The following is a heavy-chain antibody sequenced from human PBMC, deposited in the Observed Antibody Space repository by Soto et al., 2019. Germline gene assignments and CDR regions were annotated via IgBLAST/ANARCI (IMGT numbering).Heavy chain of an antibody. CDR1: GYSFSSYY. CDR2: INPSGGST. J-gene: IGHJ6*03. D-gene: IGHD3-3*01. V-gene: IGHV1-46*01. CDR3: ARGIWSGMTYYYYYMDV. Sequence: GASVKVSCKASGYSFSSYYMRWVRQAPGQGLEWMGIINPSGGSTSYAQKFQGRVTMTRDTSTRTVYMELSSLRSEDTAVYYCARGIWSGMTYYYYYMDVWGKGTTVTVSS.